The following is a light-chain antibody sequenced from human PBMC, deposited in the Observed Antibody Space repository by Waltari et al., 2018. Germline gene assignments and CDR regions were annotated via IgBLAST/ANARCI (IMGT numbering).Light chain of an antibody. Sequence: QSVLTQPPSASGTPGQRVTISCSGSNSNIGKNAVNWYQQRPEKAPKPLIDTDNERPSGVPDRFSGSKYGTSASLAISGLQSEDEADYHCATWDDSLNAWVFGGGTKVTVL. CDR3: ATWDDSLNAWV. CDR1: NSNIGKNA. V-gene: IGLV1-44*01. CDR2: TDN. J-gene: IGLJ3*02.